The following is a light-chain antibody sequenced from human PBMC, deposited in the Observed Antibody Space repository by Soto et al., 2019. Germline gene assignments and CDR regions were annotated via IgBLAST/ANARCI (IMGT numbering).Light chain of an antibody. CDR1: QNIASN. CDR2: GAS. J-gene: IGKJ2*01. V-gene: IGKV3-15*01. Sequence: EIVMTQSSATLSVSPGERATLSGRASQNIASNLAWYQQKPGQAPRLLIYGASTRATGIPARFSGSGSGTEFTLTISSLQSEDFAVYYCQQYSHWPPYTFGQGTKVDIK. CDR3: QQYSHWPPYT.